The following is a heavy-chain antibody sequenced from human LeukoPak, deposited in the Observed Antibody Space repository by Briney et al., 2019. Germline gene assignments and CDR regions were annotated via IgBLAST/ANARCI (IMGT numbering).Heavy chain of an antibody. CDR3: ARANFLYCSSTTCLFDY. CDR1: GYTFTDYY. J-gene: IGHJ4*02. D-gene: IGHD2-2*01. CDR2: INPNDGDT. V-gene: IGHV1-2*02. Sequence: ASVKVSCKASGYTFTDYYMHWVRQAPGQGFEWIGWINPNDGDTNYAQKFQGRVTMTRDTSISTAHMEVSRLRSDDTAVYYCARANFLYCSSTTCLFDYWGQGTLVTVSS.